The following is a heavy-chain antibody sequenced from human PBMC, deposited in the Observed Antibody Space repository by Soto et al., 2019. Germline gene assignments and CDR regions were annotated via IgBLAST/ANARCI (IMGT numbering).Heavy chain of an antibody. Sequence: QVQLVQSGAEVKKPGSSVKVSCKASGGSFRSYAVNWVRQAPGQGLECLGGIIPIFGTPNYAQKFHGRVSMTAHESTSTVYMDLISLTSEDTAVYYCAYSADHRYFFDSWGQGTLVTVSS. V-gene: IGHV1-69*12. CDR1: GGSFRSYA. D-gene: IGHD5-18*01. CDR3: AYSADHRYFFDS. J-gene: IGHJ5*01. CDR2: IIPIFGTP.